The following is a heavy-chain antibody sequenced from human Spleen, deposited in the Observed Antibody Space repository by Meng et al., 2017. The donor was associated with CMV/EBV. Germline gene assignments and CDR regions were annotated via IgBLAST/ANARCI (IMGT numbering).Heavy chain of an antibody. Sequence: SETLSLTCTVSGGSINNYFWTWIRQSPGNGLEYIGYINYNGNTNYNPSLKSRVTISVDTSKNQFSLKLSSVTAADTAVYYCARSGYYVWGSYRYYGMDVWGQGTTVTVSS. CDR1: GGSINNYF. CDR3: ARSGYYVWGSYRYYGMDV. CDR2: INYNGNT. D-gene: IGHD3-16*02. V-gene: IGHV4-59*12. J-gene: IGHJ6*02.